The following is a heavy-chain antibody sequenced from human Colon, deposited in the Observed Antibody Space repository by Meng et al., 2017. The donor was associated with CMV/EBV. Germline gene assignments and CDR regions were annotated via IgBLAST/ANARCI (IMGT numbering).Heavy chain of an antibody. CDR3: VRRSYSGQDDY. J-gene: IGHJ4*02. D-gene: IGHD5-12*01. CDR2: IYWDDDT. Sequence: QIPLKEFGPPLVKPTQTPTITCTFSGFSFITDKAGVGWIRHPPGKALEWLGFIYWDDDTRYSPSLKTRLTITRDTSKNQVILTMTNMDPVDTATYYCVRRSYSGQDDYWGQGALVTVSS. V-gene: IGHV2-5*02. CDR1: GFSFITDKAG.